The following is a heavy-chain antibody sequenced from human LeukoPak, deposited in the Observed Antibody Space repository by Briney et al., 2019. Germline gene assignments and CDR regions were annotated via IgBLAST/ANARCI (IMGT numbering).Heavy chain of an antibody. CDR2: INHSGST. D-gene: IGHD6-13*01. CDR3: ATYSSSWYLHGRYFQH. Sequence: SETLSLTCTVSGGSISSGGYYWSWIRQHPGKGLEWIGEINHSGSTNYNPSLKSRVTISVDTSKNQFSLKLSSVTAADTAVYYCATYSSSWYLHGRYFQHWGQGTLVTVSS. J-gene: IGHJ1*01. V-gene: IGHV4-39*07. CDR1: GGSISSGGYY.